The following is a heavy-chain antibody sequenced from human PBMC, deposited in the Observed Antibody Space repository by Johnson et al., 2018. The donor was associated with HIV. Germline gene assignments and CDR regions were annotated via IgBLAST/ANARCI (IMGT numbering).Heavy chain of an antibody. V-gene: IGHV3-7*01. Sequence: VQLVEAGGGLVQPGGSLRLSCVASGFISSNFWLPWVRQAPGKGPEWVANIKQDGSATYYVASVKGRFTISRDNAKNSLYLQMNSLRGKDAAMYYCARYPIRDDAFDIWGQGTRVTVSS. CDR3: ARYPIRDDAFDI. CDR1: GFISSNFW. CDR2: IKQDGSAT. J-gene: IGHJ3*02.